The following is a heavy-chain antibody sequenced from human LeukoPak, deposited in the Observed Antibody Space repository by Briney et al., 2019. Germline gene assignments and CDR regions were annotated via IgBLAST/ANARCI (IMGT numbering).Heavy chain of an antibody. CDR2: INPNSGGT. CDR1: GYTFTGYY. Sequence: GASVKVSCKASGYTFTGYYMHWVRQAPGQGLEWMGRINPNSGGTNYAQKFQGRVTITADESTSTAYMELSSLRSEDTAVYYCAREDYYGSGSYWPWGQGTLVTVSS. V-gene: IGHV1-2*06. J-gene: IGHJ5*02. CDR3: AREDYYGSGSYWP. D-gene: IGHD3-10*01.